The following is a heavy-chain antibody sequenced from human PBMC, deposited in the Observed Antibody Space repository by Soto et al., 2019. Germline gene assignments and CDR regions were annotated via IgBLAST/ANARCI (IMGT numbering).Heavy chain of an antibody. CDR1: GFTVSSNY. Sequence: ESGGGLVQPGGSLRLSCAASGFTVSSNYMSWVRQAPGKGLEWVSVIYSGGSTYYADSVKGRFTISRDNSKNTLYLQMNSLRAEDTAVYYCARAIAAAGTAHFDYWGQGTLVTVSS. CDR2: IYSGGST. J-gene: IGHJ4*02. D-gene: IGHD6-13*01. CDR3: ARAIAAAGTAHFDY. V-gene: IGHV3-66*01.